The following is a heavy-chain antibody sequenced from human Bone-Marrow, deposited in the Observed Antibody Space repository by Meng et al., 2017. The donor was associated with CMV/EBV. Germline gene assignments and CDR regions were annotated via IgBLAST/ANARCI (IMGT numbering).Heavy chain of an antibody. V-gene: IGHV1-2*02. J-gene: IGHJ4*02. CDR2: INFNGADT. D-gene: IGHD5-18*01. CDR1: GYTFTGFF. Sequence: ASVKVSCKVSGYTFTGFFFHWVRQAPGQGLEWMGWINFNGADTDYAQKFQGRVIMTSDTSITTAYMELTSLTTDDTAIYYCARIEGGYALVTDWGQGTPVTVSS. CDR3: ARIEGGYALVTD.